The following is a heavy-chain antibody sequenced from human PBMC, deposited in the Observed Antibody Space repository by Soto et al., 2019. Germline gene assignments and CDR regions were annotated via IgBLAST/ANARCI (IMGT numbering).Heavy chain of an antibody. CDR3: ARGAAAGVDYGMDL. Sequence: QVRLRESGPRLVKPSETLSLTCTFSGGYISTYYWSWIRQPAGKGLEWIGRVYTSGGTNYNPSLKSRVTMSRDTSKKQFFLSLSSVTAADTAVYYCARGAAAGVDYGMDLWGQGTTVTVSS. V-gene: IGHV4-4*07. CDR2: VYTSGGT. J-gene: IGHJ6*02. CDR1: GGYISTYY. D-gene: IGHD6-13*01.